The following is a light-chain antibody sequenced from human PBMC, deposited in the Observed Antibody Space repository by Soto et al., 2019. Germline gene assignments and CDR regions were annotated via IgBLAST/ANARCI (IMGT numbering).Light chain of an antibody. Sequence: QSVLTQPPSVSGSPGQSVTISCTGTSTDFVSYNRASWYQQPPGTAPKLIIYEASNRPSGVPDRFSGSKSGNTASLTISWLQAADEADYYCSLYTSENTYVFGTGTKVTVL. J-gene: IGLJ1*01. V-gene: IGLV2-18*01. CDR2: EAS. CDR1: STDFVSYNR. CDR3: SLYTSENTYV.